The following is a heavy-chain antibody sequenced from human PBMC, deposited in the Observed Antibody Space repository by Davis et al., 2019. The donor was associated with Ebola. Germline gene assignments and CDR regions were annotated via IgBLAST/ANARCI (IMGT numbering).Heavy chain of an antibody. V-gene: IGHV3-7*03. D-gene: IGHD1-14*01. CDR2: IKQDGSEK. CDR3: AKAVSD. Sequence: GGSLRLSCAASGFTFYRYEMNWVRQAPGKGLEWVANIKQDGSEKYYVDSVKGRFTISRDNAKNSLYLQMNSLRAEDTALYYCAKAVSDWGQGTLVTVSS. CDR1: GFTFYRYE. J-gene: IGHJ1*01.